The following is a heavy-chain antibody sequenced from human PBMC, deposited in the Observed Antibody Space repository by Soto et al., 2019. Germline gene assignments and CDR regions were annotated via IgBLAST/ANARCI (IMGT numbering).Heavy chain of an antibody. Sequence: QVQLVQSGAEVTKPGSSVKVSCKASGGTFSSYAISWVRQAPGQGLEWMGGSIPIFGTANYAQKFQGRVTMTADESTSTAYMELSSLRSEDTAVYYCARARYYYDSSGYYYRFDYWGQGTLVTVSS. J-gene: IGHJ4*02. D-gene: IGHD3-22*01. CDR2: SIPIFGTA. CDR1: GGTFSSYA. V-gene: IGHV1-69*12. CDR3: ARARYYYDSSGYYYRFDY.